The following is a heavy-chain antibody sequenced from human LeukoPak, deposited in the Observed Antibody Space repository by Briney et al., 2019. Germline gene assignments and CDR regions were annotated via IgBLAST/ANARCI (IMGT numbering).Heavy chain of an antibody. Sequence: GGSLRLSCAASGFTFSSYSMNWVRQAPGKGLEWVSSISSSSSYIYYADSVKGRFIISRDNAKNSLYLQMNSLRAEDTAVYYCARSMIYDSSGFSSGEAYYYYGMDVWGQGTTVTVSS. CDR2: ISSSSSYI. J-gene: IGHJ6*02. V-gene: IGHV3-21*01. D-gene: IGHD3-22*01. CDR1: GFTFSSYS. CDR3: ARSMIYDSSGFSSGEAYYYYGMDV.